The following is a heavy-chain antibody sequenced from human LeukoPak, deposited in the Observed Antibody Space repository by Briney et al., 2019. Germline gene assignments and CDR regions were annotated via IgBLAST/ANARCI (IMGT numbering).Heavy chain of an antibody. CDR2: TNSGGTT. CDR3: VLTTVTTSIEY. J-gene: IGHJ4*02. D-gene: IGHD4-17*01. CDR1: GFTFSSYA. V-gene: IGHV3-66*01. Sequence: GGSLRLSCAASGFTFSSYAMSWVRQAPGKGLEWVSVTNSGGTTYYADSVKGRFTIFRDNSKNTLYVQMDRLRAEDTAVYYCVLTTVTTSIEYWGQGTLVTVSS.